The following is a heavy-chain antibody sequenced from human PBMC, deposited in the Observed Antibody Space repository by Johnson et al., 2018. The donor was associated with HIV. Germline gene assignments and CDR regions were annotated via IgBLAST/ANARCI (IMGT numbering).Heavy chain of an antibody. CDR2: ISYDGSRK. CDR3: ARDGGIGSTREDAFDI. Sequence: QVQLVESGGGVVQTGRSLRLSCAASGFTFSSYAMHWVRQAPGKGLEWVAVISYDGSRKYHGDSVKGRFTISRDNSKDTLYLQMNSLRAEDTAVYYCARDGGIGSTREDAFDIWGQGTMVTVSS. D-gene: IGHD2-2*01. CDR1: GFTFSSYA. J-gene: IGHJ3*02. V-gene: IGHV3-30*04.